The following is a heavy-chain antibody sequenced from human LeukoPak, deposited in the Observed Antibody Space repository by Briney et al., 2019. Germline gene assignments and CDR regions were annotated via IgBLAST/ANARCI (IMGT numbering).Heavy chain of an antibody. Sequence: GGSLRLSCAASGFTFSSYAMSWVRQAPGKGLEWVSAISGSGGSTYYADSVKGRFTISRDNAKNSLYLQMNSLRAEDTAVYYCARDSTHDLYSSSSPDFDYWGQGTLVTVSS. CDR3: ARDSTHDLYSSSSPDFDY. CDR1: GFTFSSYA. J-gene: IGHJ4*02. D-gene: IGHD6-6*01. V-gene: IGHV3-23*01. CDR2: ISGSGGST.